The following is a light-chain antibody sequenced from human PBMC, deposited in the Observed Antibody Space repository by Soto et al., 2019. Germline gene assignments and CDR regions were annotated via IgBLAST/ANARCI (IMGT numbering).Light chain of an antibody. CDR3: SSYTSSSTPYV. J-gene: IGLJ1*01. CDR2: EVS. CDR1: SSDVGGYNY. Sequence: QSALTQRASVSGSPGQSITISCTGTSSDVGGYNYVSWYQQHPGKAPKLMIYEVSNRPSGVSNRFSGSKSGNTASLTISGLQAEDEADYYCSSYTSSSTPYVFGIGTKLTVL. V-gene: IGLV2-14*01.